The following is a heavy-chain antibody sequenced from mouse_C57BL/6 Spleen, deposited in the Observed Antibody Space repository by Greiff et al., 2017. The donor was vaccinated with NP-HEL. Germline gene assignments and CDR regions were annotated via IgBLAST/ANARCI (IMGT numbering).Heavy chain of an antibody. J-gene: IGHJ1*03. D-gene: IGHD1-1*01. CDR2: IHPNSGST. V-gene: IGHV1-64*01. CDR1: GYTFTSYW. CDR3: ARGDYYGSSSLYFDV. Sequence: QVQLQQPGAELVKPGASVKLSCEASGYTFTSYWMHWVKQRPGQGLEWIGMIHPNSGSTNYNEKFKSKATLTVDKSSSTAYMQLSSLTSEDSAVYYCARGDYYGSSSLYFDVWGTGTTVTVSS.